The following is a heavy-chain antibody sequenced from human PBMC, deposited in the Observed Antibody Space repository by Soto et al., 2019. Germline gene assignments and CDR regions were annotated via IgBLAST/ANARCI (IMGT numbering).Heavy chain of an antibody. J-gene: IGHJ4*02. Sequence: QVQLVQSGAEVREPGASVKVSCKASGYSFTSVDINWVRQTTGQGLKWMGWMQPSRGRTGNAQKFQGRVTMTRDTSIYTAYMDLTCLTSDDTAFYHCAGGDTAGVDCWGQGTLVTVSS. D-gene: IGHD1-26*01. CDR1: GYSFTSVD. V-gene: IGHV1-8*01. CDR3: AGGDTAGVDC. CDR2: MQPSRGRT.